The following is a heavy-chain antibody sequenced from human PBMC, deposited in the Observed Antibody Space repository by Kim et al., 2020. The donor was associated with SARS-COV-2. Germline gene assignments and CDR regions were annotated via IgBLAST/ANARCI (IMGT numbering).Heavy chain of an antibody. V-gene: IGHV4-59*01. CDR2: IYYSVST. CDR3: ARGFDL. Sequence: SETLSLTCTVSGGSISSYYWSWIRQPPGKGLEWIGYIYYSVSTNYNPSLKSRVPISVDTSKNQFSLNLSSLTAPAPAVYYCARGFDLWGRGTLVTVPS. J-gene: IGHJ2*01. CDR1: GGSISSYY.